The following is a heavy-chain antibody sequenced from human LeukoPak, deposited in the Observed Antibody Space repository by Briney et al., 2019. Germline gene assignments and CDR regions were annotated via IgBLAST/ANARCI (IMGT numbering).Heavy chain of an antibody. CDR1: RFTFSNYW. V-gene: IGHV3-7*01. CDR2: INQDGSEK. D-gene: IGHD5-18*01. CDR3: ASTDTALETDY. J-gene: IGHJ4*02. Sequence: PGGSLRLSCAASRFTFSNYWMSWVRQAPGKGLEWVANINQDGSEKLYEDSVKGRFTISRDNAKNSLYLQMNSLRAEDTAVYYCASTDTALETDYWGQGTLVTVSS.